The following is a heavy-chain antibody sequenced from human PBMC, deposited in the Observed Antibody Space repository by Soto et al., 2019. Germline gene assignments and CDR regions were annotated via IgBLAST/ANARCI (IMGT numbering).Heavy chain of an antibody. Sequence: QVQLVESGGGVVQPGRSLRLSCAASGFTFSNYAMHWVRQAPGKGLEWVAVISYDGSNKYYADSVKGRFTISRDNSKNTVYLQMNSLRAEDTAVYYCARAVEPAAMAYYYFGMDVWGQGTTVTVSS. V-gene: IGHV3-30-3*01. CDR3: ARAVEPAAMAYYYFGMDV. CDR1: GFTFSNYA. J-gene: IGHJ6*02. CDR2: ISYDGSNK. D-gene: IGHD2-2*01.